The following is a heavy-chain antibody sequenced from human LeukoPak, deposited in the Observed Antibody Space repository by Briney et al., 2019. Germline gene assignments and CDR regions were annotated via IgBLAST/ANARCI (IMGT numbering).Heavy chain of an antibody. CDR3: ARSGFCDLYAFDI. CDR1: GGSISSSSYY. CDR2: IYYSGST. D-gene: IGHD3-3*01. J-gene: IGHJ3*02. Sequence: SETLSFTCTVSGGSISSSSYYWGWIRQPPGKGLEWIGSIYYSGSTYYNPSLKSRVTISVDRSKNQFSLKLSSVTAADTAVYYCARSGFCDLYAFDIWGQGTMVTVSS. V-gene: IGHV4-39*07.